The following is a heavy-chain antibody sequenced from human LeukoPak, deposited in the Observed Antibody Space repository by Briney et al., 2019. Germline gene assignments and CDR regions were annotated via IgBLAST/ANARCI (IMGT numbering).Heavy chain of an antibody. CDR2: IYYSGST. CDR3: ARLFPLWFGELLSTEYFQH. CDR1: GGSISSSRYY. V-gene: IGHV4-39*01. D-gene: IGHD3-10*01. Sequence: SETLSLTCTVSGGSISSSRYYWGWIRQPPGKGLEWIGSIYYSGSTYYNPSLKSRVTISVDTSKNQFSLKLSSVTAADTAVYYCARLFPLWFGELLSTEYFQHWGQGTLVTVSS. J-gene: IGHJ1*01.